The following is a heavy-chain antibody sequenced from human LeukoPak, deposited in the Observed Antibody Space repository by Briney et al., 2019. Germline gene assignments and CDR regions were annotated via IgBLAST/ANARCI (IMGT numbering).Heavy chain of an antibody. CDR1: GGTFSSYA. CDR2: IIPIFGTA. CDR3: AVPVAGPRTDAFDI. J-gene: IGHJ3*02. Sequence: SVKVSCKASGGTFSSYAISWVRQAPGQGLEWMGGIIPIFGTANYAQKFQGRVTITTDESTSTAYMELSSLRSEDTAVYYCAVPVAGPRTDAFDIWGQGTVVTVSS. D-gene: IGHD6-19*01. V-gene: IGHV1-69*05.